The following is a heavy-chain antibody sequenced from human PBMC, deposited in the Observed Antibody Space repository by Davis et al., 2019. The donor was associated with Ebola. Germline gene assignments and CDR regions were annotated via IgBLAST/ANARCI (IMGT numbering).Heavy chain of an antibody. V-gene: IGHV3-74*01. CDR1: GFTFSSYS. Sequence: GESLKISCAASGFTFSSYSMNWVRQAPGKGLVWVSRINSDGSSTSYADSVKGRFTISRDNAKNTLYLQMNSLRAEDTAVYYCARSRDGYNYVGDYWGQGTLVTVSS. D-gene: IGHD5-24*01. CDR2: INSDGSST. CDR3: ARSRDGYNYVGDY. J-gene: IGHJ4*02.